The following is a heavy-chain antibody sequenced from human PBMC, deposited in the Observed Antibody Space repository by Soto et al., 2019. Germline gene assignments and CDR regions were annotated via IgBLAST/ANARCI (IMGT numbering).Heavy chain of an antibody. CDR3: ASTSDYDILTGYRDAFDI. CDR1: GYSFTSYW. J-gene: IGHJ3*02. V-gene: IGHV5-51*01. Sequence: GESLKISCKGSGYSFTSYWIGWVRQMPGKGLEWMGIIYPGDSDTRYSPSFQGQVTISADKSISTAYLQWSSLKASDTAMYYCASTSDYDILTGYRDAFDIWGQGTMVTVSS. CDR2: IYPGDSDT. D-gene: IGHD3-9*01.